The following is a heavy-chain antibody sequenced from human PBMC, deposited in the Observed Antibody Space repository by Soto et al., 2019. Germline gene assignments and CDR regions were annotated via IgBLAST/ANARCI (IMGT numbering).Heavy chain of an antibody. CDR3: ARMLALDNFWTALGF. Sequence: QVQLVESGGGVVQPGSSLRLSYAASGFTFSSYGMHWVRQAPGKGLEWVAFIWYNGINKYYADSVKGRFTISRDNSNNTLYLQMNSLRGEDTAVYYCARMLALDNFWTALGFWGQGTLVTVSS. CDR1: GFTFSSYG. CDR2: IWYNGINK. V-gene: IGHV3-33*01. D-gene: IGHD3-3*01. J-gene: IGHJ4*02.